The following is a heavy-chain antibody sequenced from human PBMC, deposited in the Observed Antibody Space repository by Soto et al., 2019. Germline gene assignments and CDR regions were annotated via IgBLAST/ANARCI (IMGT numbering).Heavy chain of an antibody. V-gene: IGHV4-4*07. CDR3: ARARPTSAWFFGFGH. J-gene: IGHJ4*02. Sequence: PSETLSLTCTVSGDSISNYYWSWIRQPAGKGLEWIGRIYTTGSTNYNPSLKSRVTMSVDTSKNQFSLKLNSVTAADTAVYYCARARPTSAWFFGFGHWGQGTLVTVSS. CDR2: IYTTGST. CDR1: GDSISNYY. D-gene: IGHD6-19*01.